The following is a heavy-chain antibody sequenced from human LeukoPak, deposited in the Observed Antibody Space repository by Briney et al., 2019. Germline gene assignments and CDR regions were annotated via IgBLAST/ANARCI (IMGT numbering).Heavy chain of an antibody. J-gene: IGHJ1*01. D-gene: IGHD5-18*01. CDR1: GFTFSSYA. Sequence: PGGSLRLSCAASGFTFSSYAMSWVRQAPGKGLEWVSAISGSGGSTSYADSVKGRFTISRDNSKNTLYLQMNSLRAEDTAVYYCAYRQVPPGYFQHWARAPWSPSPQ. V-gene: IGHV3-23*01. CDR2: ISGSGGST. CDR3: AYRQVPPGYFQH.